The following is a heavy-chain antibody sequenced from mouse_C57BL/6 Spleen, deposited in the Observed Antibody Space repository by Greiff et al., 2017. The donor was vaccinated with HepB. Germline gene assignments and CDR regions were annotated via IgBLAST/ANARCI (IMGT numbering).Heavy chain of an antibody. J-gene: IGHJ3*01. CDR1: GYTFTSYW. Sequence: QVQLQQPGAELVRPGSSVKLSCKASGYTFTSYWMHWVKQRPIQGLEWIGNIDPSDSETHYNQKFKDKATLTVDKSSSTAYMQLSSLTSEDSAVYYCARSHGCYVGFAYWGQGTLVTVSA. CDR3: ARSHGCYVGFAY. D-gene: IGHD2-3*01. V-gene: IGHV1-52*01. CDR2: IDPSDSET.